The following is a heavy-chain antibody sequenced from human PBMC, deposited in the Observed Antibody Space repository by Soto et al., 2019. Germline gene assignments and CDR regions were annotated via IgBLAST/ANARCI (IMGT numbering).Heavy chain of an antibody. CDR3: ARVALRNGFGWGSGWSSRYYGMGV. CDR2: ISAYNGNT. CDR1: GYTFTSYG. Sequence: QVQLVQSGAEVKKPGASVKVSCRASGYTFTSYGISWVRQAPGQGLEWMGWISAYNGNTNYAQKLQGRVTMTTDTYKNTAYMELRRRSSDDTAVYYCARVALRNGFGWGSGWSSRYYGMGVWGQGSTVTVSS. V-gene: IGHV1-18*04. J-gene: IGHJ6*02. D-gene: IGHD6-19*01.